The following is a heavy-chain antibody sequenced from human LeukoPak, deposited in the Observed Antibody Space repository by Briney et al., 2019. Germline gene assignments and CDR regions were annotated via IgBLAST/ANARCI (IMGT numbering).Heavy chain of an antibody. CDR3: ARDALHYYDSSGYFDY. Sequence: GRSLRLSCAASGSTFSSYGMHWVRQAPGKGLEWVAVIWHDGSNKYYADSVKGRFTISRDNSKNTLYLQMNSLRAEDTAVYYCARDALHYYDSSGYFDYWGQGTLVTVSS. V-gene: IGHV3-33*01. D-gene: IGHD3-22*01. CDR2: IWHDGSNK. CDR1: GSTFSSYG. J-gene: IGHJ4*02.